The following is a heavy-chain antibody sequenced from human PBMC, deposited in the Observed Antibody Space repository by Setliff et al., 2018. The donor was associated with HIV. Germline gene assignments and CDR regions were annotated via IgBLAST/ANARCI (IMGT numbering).Heavy chain of an antibody. CDR2: IYYSGST. V-gene: IGHV4-39*01. CDR3: AISYYYGSGIPGYYFDY. D-gene: IGHD3-10*01. Sequence: SETLPLTCNVSGGSISSSSYYWGWIRQPPGKGLEWIGSIYYSGSTYYNPPLKSRVTISVDTSKNQFSLKLSSVTAADTAVYYCAISYYYGSGIPGYYFDYWGQGTLVTVSS. J-gene: IGHJ4*02. CDR1: GGSISSSSYY.